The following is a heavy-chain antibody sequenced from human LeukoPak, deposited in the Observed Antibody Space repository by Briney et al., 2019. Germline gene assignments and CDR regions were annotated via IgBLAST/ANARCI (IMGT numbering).Heavy chain of an antibody. CDR1: GYTFTGYY. V-gene: IGHV1-2*02. Sequence: ASVKVSCKASGYTFTGYYMQWVRQAPGQGLEWMGWINPNSGGTDYAQKFQGRVTMTRDTSISTAYMELRSLRSDDTAVYYCARDRGIAEADSFDPWGQGTLVTVSS. CDR2: INPNSGGT. CDR3: ARDRGIAEADSFDP. J-gene: IGHJ5*02. D-gene: IGHD6-13*01.